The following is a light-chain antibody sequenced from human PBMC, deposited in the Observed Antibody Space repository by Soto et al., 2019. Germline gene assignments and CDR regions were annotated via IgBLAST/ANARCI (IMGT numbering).Light chain of an antibody. J-gene: IGKJ1*01. CDR1: QSVSSSY. V-gene: IGKV3-20*01. Sequence: EIVLTQSPGTLSLSPGERATLSCRASQSVSSSYLAWYQQKPGQAPRLLIYDASSRTTGIPDRFSGSGSGTDSTLTISRLEPEDFAVYYCQQYGSSPLTFGQGTEVEIK. CDR3: QQYGSSPLT. CDR2: DAS.